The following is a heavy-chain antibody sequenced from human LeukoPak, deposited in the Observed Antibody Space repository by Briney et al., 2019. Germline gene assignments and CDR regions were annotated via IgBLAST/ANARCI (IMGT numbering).Heavy chain of an antibody. CDR2: ISSSSSHT. D-gene: IGHD3-22*01. J-gene: IGHJ4*02. CDR3: ARDYYDSSGYYGY. CDR1: GFTFSTYS. Sequence: GGSLRLSCAASGFTFSTYSMNWVRQAPGKGLEWVSSISSSSSHTYYADSLRGRFTISRDSAKNSLYLQMDSLRDEDTAVYYCARDYYDSSGYYGYWGQGTLVTVSS. V-gene: IGHV3-21*01.